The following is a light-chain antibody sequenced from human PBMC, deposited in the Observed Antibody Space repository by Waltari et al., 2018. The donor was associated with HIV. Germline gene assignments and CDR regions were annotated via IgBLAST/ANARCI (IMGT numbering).Light chain of an antibody. V-gene: IGLV1-44*01. CDR3: AAWDDSLNGPV. J-gene: IGLJ2*01. CDR1: SSNIGRNT. CDR2: TND. Sequence: QSGLTQAPSASGTPGQRVTLSCSGSSSNIGRNTVNWYQQFPGSAPRLLIYTNDQRPSRVPDRFSGSKSGTSASLAIRGLQSEDEADYYCAAWDDSLNGPVFGGGTKLTIL.